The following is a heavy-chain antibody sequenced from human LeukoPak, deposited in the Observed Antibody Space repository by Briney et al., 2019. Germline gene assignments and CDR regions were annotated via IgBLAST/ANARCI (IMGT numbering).Heavy chain of an antibody. CDR3: ARDHSTSYDP. J-gene: IGHJ5*02. V-gene: IGHV4-61*02. CDR2: IYTSGST. CDR1: GGSISSGSYY. D-gene: IGHD2/OR15-2a*01. Sequence: SETLSLTCTVSGGSISSGSYYWSCIRQPAGKGLEWIGRIYTSGSTNYNPSLKSRVTISVDTSKNQFSLKLSSVTAADTAVYYCARDHSTSYDPWGQGTLVTVSS.